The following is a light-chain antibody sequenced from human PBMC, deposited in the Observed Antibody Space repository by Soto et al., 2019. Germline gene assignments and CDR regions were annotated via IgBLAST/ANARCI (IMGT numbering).Light chain of an antibody. CDR3: QQFNSYPIT. CDR2: IAS. Sequence: AIQLTQSPSSLSAFVGDRVTITCRASQGITSALAWYQQKPGKAPKLLISIASSLESGVPSRFSGSGSGTDFTLTISSLQPEDFATCFCQQFNSYPITFGQGTRLEIK. CDR1: QGITSA. V-gene: IGKV1-13*02. J-gene: IGKJ5*01.